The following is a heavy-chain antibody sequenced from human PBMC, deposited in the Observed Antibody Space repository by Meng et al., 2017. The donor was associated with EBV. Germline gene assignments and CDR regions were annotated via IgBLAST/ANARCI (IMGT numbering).Heavy chain of an antibody. D-gene: IGHD6-19*01. CDR3: ARSRSSPDVPLDY. J-gene: IGHJ4*02. CDR1: VYTFTGYY. Sequence: PLVRSGAEVKKLGDSGKVSCKASVYTFTGYYMHWVRQAPGQGLEWMGRINPNSGGTNYAQKFQGRATMTRDTSISTAYMELSRLRSDDTAVYYCARSRSSPDVPLDYWGQGTLVTVSS. V-gene: IGHV1-2*06. CDR2: INPNSGGT.